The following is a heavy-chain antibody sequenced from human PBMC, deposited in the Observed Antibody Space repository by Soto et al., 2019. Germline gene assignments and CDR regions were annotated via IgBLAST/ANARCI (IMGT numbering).Heavy chain of an antibody. CDR3: ARGSPRVVPAAIHMDV. D-gene: IGHD2-2*01. J-gene: IGHJ6*03. Sequence: SETLTRTCAVYGGSFSGSYWSWLRQPPGKGLEWIGEINHSGSTNYNPSLKSRVTISVDTSKNQFSLKLSSVTAADTAVYYCARGSPRVVPAAIHMDVWGKGTTVT. CDR1: GGSFSGSY. V-gene: IGHV4-34*01. CDR2: INHSGST.